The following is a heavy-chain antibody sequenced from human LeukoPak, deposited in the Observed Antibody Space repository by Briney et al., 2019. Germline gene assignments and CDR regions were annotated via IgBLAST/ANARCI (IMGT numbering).Heavy chain of an antibody. J-gene: IGHJ4*02. V-gene: IGHV3-23*01. CDR2: ISGSGGST. Sequence: GGSLRLSCAASGFTFSSYAMSWVRQAPGKGLEWVSAISGSGGSTYYADSVKGRFTISRDNSKNTLYLQMNSLRAEDTAVYYCAKILWFGEWGPEDIDYWGQGTLVTVSS. D-gene: IGHD3-10*01. CDR1: GFTFSSYA. CDR3: AKILWFGEWGPEDIDY.